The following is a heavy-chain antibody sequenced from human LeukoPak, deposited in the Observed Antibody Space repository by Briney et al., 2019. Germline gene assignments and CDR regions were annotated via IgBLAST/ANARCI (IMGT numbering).Heavy chain of an antibody. Sequence: PGGSLRLSCAASGFTFSSYWTHWVRQAPGKGLVWVSRINSDGSSTSYADSVKGRFTISRDNAKNTLYLQMNSLRAEDTAVYYCARGLYCSSTSCYGRLFDYWGQGTLVTVSS. CDR2: INSDGSST. CDR3: ARGLYCSSTSCYGRLFDY. J-gene: IGHJ4*02. D-gene: IGHD2-2*01. CDR1: GFTFSSYW. V-gene: IGHV3-74*01.